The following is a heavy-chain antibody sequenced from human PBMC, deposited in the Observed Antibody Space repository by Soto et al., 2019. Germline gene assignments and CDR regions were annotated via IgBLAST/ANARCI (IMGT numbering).Heavy chain of an antibody. CDR2: IYYSGST. D-gene: IGHD6-25*01. CDR1: GGSISSGGYY. V-gene: IGHV4-31*03. CDR3: AREGAAGAGYYYGMDV. Sequence: SETLSLTCTVSGGSISSGGYYWSWIRQHPGKGLEWIGYIYYSGSTYYNPSLKSRVTISVDTSKNQFSLKLSSVTAADTAVYYCAREGAAGAGYYYGMDVWGQGTTVTVSS. J-gene: IGHJ6*02.